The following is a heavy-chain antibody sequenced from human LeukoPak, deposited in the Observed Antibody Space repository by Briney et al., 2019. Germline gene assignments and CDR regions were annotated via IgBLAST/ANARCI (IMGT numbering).Heavy chain of an antibody. CDR2: IDPSGGST. J-gene: IGHJ4*02. Sequence: ASVKVSCKTSGYTFTSYSMHWVRKAPGQGLGWMGIIDPSGGSTSYAQKFQGRVSMTRDTSTSTVYMQLSSLRSDDTALYYCARDVTVAAYYFDYWGQGTLVTVSS. CDR3: ARDVTVAAYYFDY. V-gene: IGHV1-46*01. CDR1: GYTFTSYS. D-gene: IGHD6-25*01.